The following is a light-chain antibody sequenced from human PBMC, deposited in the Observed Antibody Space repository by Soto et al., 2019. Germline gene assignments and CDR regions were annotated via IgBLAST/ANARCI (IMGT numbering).Light chain of an antibody. V-gene: IGLV2-14*01. CDR1: SSDIGSYNF. J-gene: IGLJ1*01. CDR2: GVT. Sequence: QSALTQPASVSGSPGQSITISCTGTSSDIGSYNFVSWYQQYPGKAPKLMIYGVTNRPSGVSDRFSGSKTGNTASLTISGLQAEDEAAYYCFSHRSGNSHVFGTGTTVTVL. CDR3: FSHRSGNSHV.